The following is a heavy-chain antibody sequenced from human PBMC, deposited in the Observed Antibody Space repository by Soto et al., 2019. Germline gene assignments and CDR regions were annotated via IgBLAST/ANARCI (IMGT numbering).Heavy chain of an antibody. Sequence: SVKVSCKASGGTFSSYAISWVRQAPGQGLEWMGGIIPIFGTANYAQKFQGRVTITADEPTSTAYMELSSLRSEDTAVYYCALIVATINDAFDIWGQGTMVTVSS. CDR2: IIPIFGTA. V-gene: IGHV1-69*13. CDR1: GGTFSSYA. D-gene: IGHD5-12*01. J-gene: IGHJ3*02. CDR3: ALIVATINDAFDI.